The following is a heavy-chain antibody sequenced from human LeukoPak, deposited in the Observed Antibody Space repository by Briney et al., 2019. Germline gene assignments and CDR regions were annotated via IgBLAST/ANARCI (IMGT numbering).Heavy chain of an antibody. D-gene: IGHD5-18*01. CDR2: MNPNSGNT. CDR3: ARVRGRYSYSNYYYYYMDV. CDR1: GYTFTSYD. Sequence: ASVKVSCKASGYTFTSYDINWVRQATGQGLEWMGWMNPNSGNTGYAQKFQGRVTITRNTSISTAYMELSSLRSEDTAVYYCARVRGRYSYSNYYYYYMDVWGKGTTVTISS. V-gene: IGHV1-8*03. J-gene: IGHJ6*03.